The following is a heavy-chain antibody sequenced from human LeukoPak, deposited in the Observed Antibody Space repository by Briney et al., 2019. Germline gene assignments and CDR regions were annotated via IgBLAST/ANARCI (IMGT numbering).Heavy chain of an antibody. CDR1: GFTFSSYA. CDR2: ISYDGSNK. Sequence: GGSLRLSCAASGFTFSSYAMHWVRQAPGKGLEWVAVISYDGSNKYYADSVKGRFTISRDNSKNTLYLQMNSLRAEDTAVYYCARDRAPYYYDSSGYAFDYWGQGTPVTVSS. D-gene: IGHD3-22*01. CDR3: ARDRAPYYYDSSGYAFDY. J-gene: IGHJ4*02. V-gene: IGHV3-30*04.